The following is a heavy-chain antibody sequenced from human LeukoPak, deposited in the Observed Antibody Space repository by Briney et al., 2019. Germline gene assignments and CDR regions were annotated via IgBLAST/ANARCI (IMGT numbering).Heavy chain of an antibody. V-gene: IGHV3-23*01. D-gene: IGHD2-2*01. CDR1: GFSFSSYA. J-gene: IGHJ3*02. CDR3: AKDRGHYCRSSSCYPDAFDI. Sequence: PGGSLRLSCAASGFSFSSYAMSWVRQAPGKGLEWVSAISGSGGSTYYADSVKGRFTISRDNSKNTLNLQMNSLRAEDTAVYHCAKDRGHYCRSSSCYPDAFDIWGQGTMVTVSS. CDR2: ISGSGGST.